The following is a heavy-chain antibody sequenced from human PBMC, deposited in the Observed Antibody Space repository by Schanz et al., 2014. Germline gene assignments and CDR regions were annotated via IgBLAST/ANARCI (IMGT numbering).Heavy chain of an antibody. V-gene: IGHV3-30-3*01. J-gene: IGHJ4*02. Sequence: QVQLLQFGGGVVQPGRSLRLSCAASGFTFSSYAMHWVRQAPGKGLEWVALISNDGSIKYYADSVEGRFTISRDNSKNTLYLQMNSLRAEDTAVYYCAKDPSHGDYDYYFDYWGQGTLXTVSS. D-gene: IGHD3-22*01. CDR3: AKDPSHGDYDYYFDY. CDR1: GFTFSSYA. CDR2: ISNDGSIK.